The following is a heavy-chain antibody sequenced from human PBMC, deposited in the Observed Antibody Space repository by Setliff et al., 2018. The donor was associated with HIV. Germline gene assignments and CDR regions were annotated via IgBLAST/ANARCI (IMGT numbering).Heavy chain of an antibody. CDR2: IYPGDSDT. Sequence: GESLKISCKGSGYSFTSYWIGWVRQMPGKGLEWMGIIYPGDSDTRYSPSFQGQVTISVDKSTNTAFLQWTSLRASDTAMYYCTRLWHENWGSYRGNWFFDLWGRGTLVTVSS. V-gene: IGHV5-51*01. CDR3: TRLWHENWGSYRGNWFFDL. J-gene: IGHJ2*01. CDR1: GYSFTSYW. D-gene: IGHD3-16*02.